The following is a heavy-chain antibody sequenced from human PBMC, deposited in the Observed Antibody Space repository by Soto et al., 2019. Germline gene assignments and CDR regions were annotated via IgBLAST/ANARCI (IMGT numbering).Heavy chain of an antibody. CDR3: ARDDSSKIYYFDY. CDR1: GGSISSQTSY. CDR2: IYYSGST. J-gene: IGHJ4*02. Sequence: PSETLSLTCTVSGGSISSQTSYWGWISQPPGKGLEWIGTIYYSGSTYYNPSLRSRVTLSVDTSKDQFSLKLSSVTAADTAVYYCARDDSSKIYYFDYWGQGVLVIVSS. V-gene: IGHV4-39*02. D-gene: IGHD4-4*01.